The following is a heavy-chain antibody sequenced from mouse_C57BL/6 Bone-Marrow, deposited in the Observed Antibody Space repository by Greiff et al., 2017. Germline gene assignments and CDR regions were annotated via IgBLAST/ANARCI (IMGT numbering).Heavy chain of an antibody. Sequence: QVQLKESGPGLVQPSQSLSITCTVSGFSLTSYGVHWVRQPPGKGLEWLGVIWSGGSTDYNAAFISRLSISKDNSKSQVFFKMNSLQADDTAIYYCAKNSNGNYIGRAWFAYWGQGTLVTVSA. V-gene: IGHV2-4*01. CDR3: AKNSNGNYIGRAWFAY. J-gene: IGHJ3*01. CDR2: IWSGGST. CDR1: GFSLTSYG. D-gene: IGHD2-1*01.